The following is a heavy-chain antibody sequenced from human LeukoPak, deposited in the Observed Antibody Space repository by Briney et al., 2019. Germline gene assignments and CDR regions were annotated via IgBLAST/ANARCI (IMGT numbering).Heavy chain of an antibody. CDR1: GYSISSGYY. Sequence: KTSETLSLTCTVSGYSISSGYYWGWIRQPPGQGLEWIGSIYHSGSTYYNPSLKSRLTISVDTSKNQFSLKLSSVTAADTAVYYCARAYVRWFGELSYYFDYWGQGTLVTVSS. D-gene: IGHD3-10*01. CDR3: ARAYVRWFGELSYYFDY. CDR2: IYHSGST. J-gene: IGHJ4*02. V-gene: IGHV4-38-2*02.